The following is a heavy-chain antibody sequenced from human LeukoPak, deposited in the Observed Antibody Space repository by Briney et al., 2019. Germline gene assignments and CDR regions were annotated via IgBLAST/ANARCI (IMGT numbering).Heavy chain of an antibody. D-gene: IGHD3-22*01. CDR1: GYTFTSYD. Sequence: ASVKVSCKASGYTFTSYDINWVRQAPGQGLEWMGIINPSGGRTSYAQKFQGRVTMTTDTSTSTAYMEVRSLRSEDTAVYYCARGYDSSGYLFYYYYMDVWGKGTTVTISS. CDR3: ARGYDSSGYLFYYYYMDV. J-gene: IGHJ6*03. V-gene: IGHV1-46*01. CDR2: INPSGGRT.